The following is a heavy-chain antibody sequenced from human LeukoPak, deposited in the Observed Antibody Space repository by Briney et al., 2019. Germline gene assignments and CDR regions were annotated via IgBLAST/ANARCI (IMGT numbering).Heavy chain of an antibody. J-gene: IGHJ3*02. CDR1: GYSVSSNSSNY. Sequence: ASVKGSCKTSGYSVSSNSSNYMHWVRQAPGHGLEWMAIINPSGDSASYAQKFEGRLTLARDMSTSTVYMELNSLTSEDTAMYYCARSAFDIWGQGTMVIVSS. V-gene: IGHV1-46*01. CDR3: ARSAFDI. CDR2: INPSGDSA.